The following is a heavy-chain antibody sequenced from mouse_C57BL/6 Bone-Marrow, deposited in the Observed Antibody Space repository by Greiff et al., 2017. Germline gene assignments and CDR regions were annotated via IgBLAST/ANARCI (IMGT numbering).Heavy chain of an antibody. D-gene: IGHD1-1*01. CDR3: TRRDSGYGSSSGDY. CDR1: GYTFTSYW. Sequence: VQLQQPGAVLVKPWASVTMSCKASGYTFTSYWMHWVKQRPGQGLEWIGMIHPNSGSTNYNEQFKSKATLTVDNTSSTAYMQHSSLTCEDSTVYYCTRRDSGYGSSSGDYWGQDTTLTVSS. J-gene: IGHJ2*01. V-gene: IGHV1-64*01. CDR2: IHPNSGST.